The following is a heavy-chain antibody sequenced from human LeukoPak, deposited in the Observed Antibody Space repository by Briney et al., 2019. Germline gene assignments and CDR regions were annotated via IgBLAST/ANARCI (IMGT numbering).Heavy chain of an antibody. V-gene: IGHV4-34*01. CDR2: INHSGST. Sequence: SETLSLTCAVYGGSFSGYYWSWIRQPPGKGLEWIGEINHSGSTNYNPSLKSRVTISVDTSKNQFSLKLSSVTAADTAVYYCVRSTAMVTFDYWGQGTLVTVSS. CDR1: GGSFSGYY. D-gene: IGHD5-18*01. J-gene: IGHJ4*02. CDR3: VRSTAMVTFDY.